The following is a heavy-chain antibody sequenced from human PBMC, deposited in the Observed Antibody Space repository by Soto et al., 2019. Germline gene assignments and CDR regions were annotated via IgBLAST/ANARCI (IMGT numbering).Heavy chain of an antibody. D-gene: IGHD3-3*01. CDR1: GFTFSSYG. CDR2: IWYDGSNK. J-gene: IGHJ6*02. Sequence: QVQLVESGGGVVQPGRSLRLSCAASGFTFSSYGMHWVRQAPGKGLEWVAVIWYDGSNKYYADSVKGRFTISRDNSKNTLYLQMNSLRAEDTAVYYCARDLPPPPYWSGYRGTDYYGMDVWGQGTTVTVSS. V-gene: IGHV3-33*01. CDR3: ARDLPPPPYWSGYRGTDYYGMDV.